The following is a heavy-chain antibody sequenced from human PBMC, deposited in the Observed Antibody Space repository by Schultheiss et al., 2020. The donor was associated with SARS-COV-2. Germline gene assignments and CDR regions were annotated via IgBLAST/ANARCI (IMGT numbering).Heavy chain of an antibody. J-gene: IGHJ4*02. V-gene: IGHV4-38-2*01. CDR1: GFSISSGYY. CDR3: ARLRGTRFDY. CDR2: IYHSGIT. D-gene: IGHD1-14*01. Sequence: SQTLSLTCGVSGFSISSGYYWGWIRQSPGKGLEWIGSIYHSGITYYSPSLQSRVTISVDTSKNQFSLKLSSVTAADTAVYYCARLRGTRFDYWGQGTLVTVSS.